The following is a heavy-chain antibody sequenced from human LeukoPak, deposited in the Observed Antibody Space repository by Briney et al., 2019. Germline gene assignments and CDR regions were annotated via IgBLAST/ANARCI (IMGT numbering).Heavy chain of an antibody. CDR1: GFTFSSYA. J-gene: IGHJ3*02. Sequence: GGSLRLSCAASGFTFSSYAMSWVRQAPGKGLEWVSAISGSGGSTYYADSVKGRFTISRDNSKNTLYLQMNSLRAEDTAVYYCAKDLYYYDSNGYYRWGAFDIWGQGTMVTVSS. D-gene: IGHD3-22*01. CDR2: ISGSGGST. V-gene: IGHV3-23*01. CDR3: AKDLYYYDSNGYYRWGAFDI.